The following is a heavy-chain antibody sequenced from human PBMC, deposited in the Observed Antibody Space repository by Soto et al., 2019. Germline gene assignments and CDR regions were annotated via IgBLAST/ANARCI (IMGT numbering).Heavy chain of an antibody. V-gene: IGHV1-69*01. CDR3: ARAPPYCTNGVCLSPDRSYWYFDL. Sequence: QVQLVQSGAEVKKPGSSVKVSCKASGGTFSSYAISWVRQAPGQGLEWMGGIIPILGTANYAQKIRGRVTITADESTSTAYRELSSLRSEDTAVYYCARAPPYCTNGVCLSPDRSYWYFDLWGRGTLVTVSS. CDR2: IIPILGTA. CDR1: GGTFSSYA. J-gene: IGHJ2*01. D-gene: IGHD2-8*01.